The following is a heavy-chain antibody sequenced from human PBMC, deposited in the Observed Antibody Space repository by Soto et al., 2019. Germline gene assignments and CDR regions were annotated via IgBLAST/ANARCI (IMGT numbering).Heavy chain of an antibody. CDR3: AKPEYSGYGDAFDI. CDR2: ISYDGSNK. Sequence: QVQLVESGGGVVQPGRSLRLSCAASGFTFSSYGMHWVRQAPGKGLEWLAVISYDGSNKYYADSVKGRFTISRDNSKNTLYLQMNSLRAEDTAVYYCAKPEYSGYGDAFDIWGQGTMVTVSS. CDR1: GFTFSSYG. D-gene: IGHD5-12*01. J-gene: IGHJ3*02. V-gene: IGHV3-30*18.